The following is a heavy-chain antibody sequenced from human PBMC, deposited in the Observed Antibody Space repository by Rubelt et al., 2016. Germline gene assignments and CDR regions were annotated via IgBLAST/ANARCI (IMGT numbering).Heavy chain of an antibody. Sequence: VDSVKGRFTISRDNAKNSLYLQMKSLGDEDTAVYYCATLLLMGRSFDYWGLGTLVTVSS. V-gene: IGHV3-7*01. CDR3: ATLLLMGRSFDY. J-gene: IGHJ4*01. D-gene: IGHD2-21*01.